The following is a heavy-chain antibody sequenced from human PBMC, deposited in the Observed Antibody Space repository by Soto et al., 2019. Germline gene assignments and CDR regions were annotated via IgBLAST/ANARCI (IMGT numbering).Heavy chain of an antibody. CDR1: GFTFSSYG. J-gene: IGHJ4*02. Sequence: PWGSLRLSCAASGFTFSSYGMHWVRQAPGKGLERVAVISYDGSNKYYADSVKCRFTISRDNSKNTLYLQMNSLRAEDTAVYYCAKEAGYCSSTSCSWRTHDIPDYWGQRTLVTVFS. D-gene: IGHD2-2*03. CDR2: ISYDGSNK. V-gene: IGHV3-30*18. CDR3: AKEAGYCSSTSCSWRTHDIPDY.